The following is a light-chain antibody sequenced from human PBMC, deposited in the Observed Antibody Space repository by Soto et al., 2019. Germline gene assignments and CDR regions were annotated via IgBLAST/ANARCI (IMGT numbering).Light chain of an antibody. V-gene: IGKV1-9*01. CDR3: KHLNAYQIN. CDR1: QGVSSH. Sequence: QLTHFPSSLSASVGDRVTITCRASQGVSSHLAWYQQKPGSATKLLICEVYSLQSGVTSRFSGSGSGTDFTLTISSMQPEDFETYYCKHLNAYQINCGQGTRLEIK. J-gene: IGKJ5*01. CDR2: EVY.